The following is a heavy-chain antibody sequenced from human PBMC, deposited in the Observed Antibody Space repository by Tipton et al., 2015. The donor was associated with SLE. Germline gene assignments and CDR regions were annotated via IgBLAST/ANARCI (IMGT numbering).Heavy chain of an antibody. Sequence: TLSLTCTVSGGSVSSGSYYWTWIRQPPGKGLEWIGEINHSGSINNNPSLKSRVTISVDTSKNQFSLKLSSVTAADTAVYYCARAYSYGYDYWGQGTLVTVSS. D-gene: IGHD5-18*01. CDR3: ARAYSYGYDY. CDR2: INHSGSI. V-gene: IGHV4-61*01. J-gene: IGHJ4*02. CDR1: GGSVSSGSYY.